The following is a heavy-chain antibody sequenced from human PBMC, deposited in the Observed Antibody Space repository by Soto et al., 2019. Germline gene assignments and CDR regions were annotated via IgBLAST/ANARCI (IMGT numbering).Heavy chain of an antibody. D-gene: IGHD6-19*01. V-gene: IGHV4-39*01. J-gene: IGHJ4*02. CDR1: GDSISSSNYF. CDR3: ARRYGWLYFDY. Sequence: QLQLQESGPGLVKPWETLSLTYTVSGDSISSSNYFWGWIRQPPGKGLEWIGTIFYSGSTYYNPSLKSRVTISVDTSKHQFSLRLISVTAADTALYYCARRYGWLYFDYWGQGSLVTVSS. CDR2: IFYSGST.